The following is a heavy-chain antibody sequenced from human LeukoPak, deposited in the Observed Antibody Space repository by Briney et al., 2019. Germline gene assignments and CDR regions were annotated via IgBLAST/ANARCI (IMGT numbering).Heavy chain of an antibody. CDR3: ARERDSSSWYQRSIYYFDY. J-gene: IGHJ4*02. V-gene: IGHV4-34*01. Sequence: PSETLSLTCAVYGGSFSGYYWSWIRQPPGKGLEWIGEINHSGSTNYNPSLRSRVTISVDTSKNQFSLKLSSVTAADTAVYYCARERDSSSWYQRSIYYFDYWGQGTLVTVSS. CDR2: INHSGST. D-gene: IGHD6-13*01. CDR1: GGSFSGYY.